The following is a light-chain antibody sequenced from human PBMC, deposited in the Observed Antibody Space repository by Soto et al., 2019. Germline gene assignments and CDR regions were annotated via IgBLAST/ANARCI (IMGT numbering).Light chain of an antibody. V-gene: IGKV3-15*01. Sequence: EILMVEYPTALSVLPGERATLSCRASQSVSSNLAWYQQKPGQAPRLLIYGASTRATGIPARFIGSGSGTEFTLTISSLQSEDFAVYYCQQYNNWWTFGQGNKV. CDR1: QSVSSN. CDR3: QQYNNWWT. J-gene: IGKJ1*01. CDR2: GAS.